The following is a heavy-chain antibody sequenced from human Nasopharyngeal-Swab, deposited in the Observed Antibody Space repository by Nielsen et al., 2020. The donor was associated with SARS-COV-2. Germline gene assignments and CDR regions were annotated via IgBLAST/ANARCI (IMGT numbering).Heavy chain of an antibody. J-gene: IGHJ6*02. Sequence: GGSLRLSCEASGFSFSSYSMNWVRQAPGKGLEWVAVMSHDGSNEDYADSVKGRFTISRDNSKNTLYLQMNSLRPEDTAVYYCAKFLTVTPVVTYSYGMDVWGQGTTVTVSS. CDR1: GFSFSSYS. CDR3: AKFLTVTPVVTYSYGMDV. D-gene: IGHD4-17*01. V-gene: IGHV3-30*18. CDR2: MSHDGSNE.